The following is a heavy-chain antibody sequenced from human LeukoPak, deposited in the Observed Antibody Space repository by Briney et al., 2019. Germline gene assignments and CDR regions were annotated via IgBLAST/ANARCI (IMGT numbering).Heavy chain of an antibody. D-gene: IGHD3-10*01. V-gene: IGHV4-39*06. Sequence: SETLSLTCTVSGDSISSGSYYWSWIRQPPGKGLEWIGSIYYSGSTYYNPSLKSRVTISVDTSKNQFPLKLSSVTAADTAVYYCARDHYYGSGSYGYWGQGTLVTVSS. CDR3: ARDHYYGSGSYGY. J-gene: IGHJ4*02. CDR2: IYYSGST. CDR1: GDSISSGSYY.